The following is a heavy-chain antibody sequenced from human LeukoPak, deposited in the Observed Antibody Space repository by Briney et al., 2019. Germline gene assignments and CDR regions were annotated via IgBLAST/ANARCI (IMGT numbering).Heavy chain of an antibody. CDR1: GFTFGDYA. D-gene: IGHD1-1*01. CDR2: IRSKAYGGTT. Sequence: GGSLRLSCTASGFTFGDYAMSWVRQAPGKGLEWVGFIRSKAYGGTTEYAASVKGRFTISRDDSKSIAYLQMNSLKTEDTAVYYCTRSARTHTGTGYHKYWGQGTLVTVSS. J-gene: IGHJ4*02. CDR3: TRSARTHTGTGYHKY. V-gene: IGHV3-49*04.